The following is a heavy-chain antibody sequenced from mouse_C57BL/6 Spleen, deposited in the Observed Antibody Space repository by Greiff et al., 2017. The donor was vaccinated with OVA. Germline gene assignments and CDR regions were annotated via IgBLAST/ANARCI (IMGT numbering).Heavy chain of an antibody. CDR3: LDGSWFAY. V-gene: IGHV1-15*01. J-gene: IGHJ3*01. CDR1: GFTFTDYE. Sequence: VQLQQSGAELVRPGASVTLSCTASGFTFTDYEMPWVQQTPVHGLEWIGAIDPETGGTSYHQTFKGKTILTADKSSSTAYLELRSLTSGDAAVYYCLDGSWFAYWGQGTLVTVSA. CDR2: IDPETGGT. D-gene: IGHD2-3*01.